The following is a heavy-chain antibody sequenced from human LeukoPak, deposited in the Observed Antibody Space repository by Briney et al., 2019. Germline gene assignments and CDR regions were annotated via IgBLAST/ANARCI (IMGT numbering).Heavy chain of an antibody. D-gene: IGHD3-22*01. CDR1: GVSISSSNSY. CDR3: ARVYSSGYYQYWYFDL. J-gene: IGHJ2*01. CDR2: IYYSGST. V-gene: IGHV4-61*05. Sequence: PSETLSLTCTVSGVSISSSNSYWGWIRQPPGKGLEWIGFIYYSGSTNYNPSLKSRVTISVDTSKNQFSLKLSSVTAADTAVYYCARVYSSGYYQYWYFDLWGRGTLVTVSS.